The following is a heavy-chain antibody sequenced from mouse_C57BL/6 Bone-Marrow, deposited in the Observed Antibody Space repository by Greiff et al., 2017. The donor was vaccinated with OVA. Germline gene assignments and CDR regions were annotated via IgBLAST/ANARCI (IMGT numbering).Heavy chain of an antibody. J-gene: IGHJ2*01. CDR2: ISYSGST. Sequence: EVNLVESGPGLAKPSQTLSLTCSVTGYSITSDYWNWIRKFPGNKLEYMGYISYSGSTYYNPSLKSRISITRDTSKNQYYLQLNSVTTEDTATYYCARYYYGSSYGGYFDYWGQGTTLTVSS. V-gene: IGHV3-8*01. D-gene: IGHD1-1*01. CDR3: ARYYYGSSYGGYFDY. CDR1: GYSITSDY.